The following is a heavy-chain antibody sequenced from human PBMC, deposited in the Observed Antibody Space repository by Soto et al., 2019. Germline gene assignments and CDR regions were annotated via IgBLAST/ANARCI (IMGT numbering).Heavy chain of an antibody. CDR2: IYYSGST. CDR3: ESRTVVVQFYFDY. D-gene: IGHD3-22*01. J-gene: IGHJ4*02. Sequence: SETLSLTCTVSGGSISSSSYYWGWIRQPPGKGLEWIGSIYYSGSTYYNPSLKSRVTISVDTSKNQFSLKLSSVTAADTAAYYCESRTVVVQFYFDYWGQGTPVTVSS. V-gene: IGHV4-39*01. CDR1: GGSISSSSYY.